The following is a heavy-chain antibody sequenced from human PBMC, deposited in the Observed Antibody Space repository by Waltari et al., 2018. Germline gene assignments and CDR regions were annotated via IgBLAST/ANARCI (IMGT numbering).Heavy chain of an antibody. J-gene: IGHJ4*02. CDR2: ISGSGGIT. V-gene: IGHV3-23*01. CDR1: GFLFDAFA. Sequence: EVQLLESGGGLVQPGGSLRLSCAASGFLFDAFAMTWVRQAVGKGLEWVSSISGSGGITYYADSVTGRFTISRDNAKKTLYLQMNSLRAEDTALYYCAKSPTLIRGIPYSWGQGTLVTVSS. CDR3: AKSPTLIRGIPYS. D-gene: IGHD3-10*01.